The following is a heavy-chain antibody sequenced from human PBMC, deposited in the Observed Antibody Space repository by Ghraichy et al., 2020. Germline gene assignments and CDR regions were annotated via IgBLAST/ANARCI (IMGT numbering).Heavy chain of an antibody. Sequence: SETLSLACSVSSGSVSGTTWWTWVRQAPGKGLEWIGQIYGSGGTNYNPSLGSRVTISIDKSKNLFSRNLRSVTAADTAVYYCAGDRGYCGGDCYFDSWGQGALVTVSS. V-gene: IGHV4-4*02. D-gene: IGHD2-21*02. CDR1: SGSVSGTTW. CDR3: AGDRGYCGGDCYFDS. CDR2: IYGSGGT. J-gene: IGHJ5*01.